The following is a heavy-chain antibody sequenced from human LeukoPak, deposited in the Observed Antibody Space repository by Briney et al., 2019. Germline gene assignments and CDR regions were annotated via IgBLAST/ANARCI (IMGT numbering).Heavy chain of an antibody. J-gene: IGHJ6*03. V-gene: IGHV3-21*01. Sequence: GGSLRLSCAASGFTICGYSMNWVRKAPGKGMEWVSSISSRSSYIYYSDSVKGRFTISRDNAKNSLYLQMISLRAEDTAVYYCARDFRAVAESYYYYYMDVWGKGATVTVSS. CDR2: ISSRSSYI. D-gene: IGHD6-19*01. CDR1: GFTICGYS. CDR3: ARDFRAVAESYYYYYMDV.